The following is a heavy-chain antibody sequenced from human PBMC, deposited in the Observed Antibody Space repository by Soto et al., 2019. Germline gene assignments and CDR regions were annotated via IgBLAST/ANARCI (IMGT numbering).Heavy chain of an antibody. CDR3: AKDDGDYYYYYGMDV. Sequence: GGSLRLSCAASGFTFSSYAMSWVRQAPGKGLEWVSAISGSGGSTYYADSVKGRFTISRDNSKNTLYLQMNSLRAEDTAVYYCAKDDGDYYYYYGMDVWRQGTTVTVSS. CDR1: GFTFSSYA. D-gene: IGHD4-17*01. CDR2: ISGSGGST. V-gene: IGHV3-23*01. J-gene: IGHJ6*02.